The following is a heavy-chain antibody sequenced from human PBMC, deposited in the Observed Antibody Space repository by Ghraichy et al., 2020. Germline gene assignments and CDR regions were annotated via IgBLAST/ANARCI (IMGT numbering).Heavy chain of an antibody. CDR1: GVSLSGYY. J-gene: IGHJ6*02. V-gene: IGHV4-34*01. Sequence: SETLSLTCAVYGVSLSGYYWTWIRQSPDKGLEWIVQIKHSGGPTYNPSLKSRVTISVDTSKKHFSLKLSSVTAADTAVYYCARATVRDGTDVWGQGTTVTVSS. CDR2: IKHSGGP. D-gene: IGHD3-22*01. CDR3: ARATVRDGTDV.